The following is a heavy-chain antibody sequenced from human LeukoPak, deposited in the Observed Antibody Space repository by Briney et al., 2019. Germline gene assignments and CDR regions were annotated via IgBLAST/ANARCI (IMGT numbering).Heavy chain of an antibody. CDR1: GFTFSSYA. CDR3: ARAPVLMLYVRWEYFDY. Sequence: PGGSLRLSCAASGFTFSSYAMHWVRQAPGKGLEWVALISYDGSNKYYADSVKGRFTISRDNSKNTLYLQMNSLRAEDTAVYYCARAPVLMLYVRWEYFDYWGQGTLVTVSS. CDR2: ISYDGSNK. J-gene: IGHJ4*02. D-gene: IGHD2-8*01. V-gene: IGHV3-30-3*01.